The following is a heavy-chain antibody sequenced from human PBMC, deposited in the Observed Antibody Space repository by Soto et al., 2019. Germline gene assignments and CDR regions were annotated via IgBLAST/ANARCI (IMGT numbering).Heavy chain of an antibody. J-gene: IGHJ6*02. D-gene: IGHD2-2*02. CDR3: ARDGGYCSSTSCYTPYYYYGMDV. V-gene: IGHV1-18*01. Sequence: ASVKVSCKASGYTFTSYGISGVRQAPGQGLEWMGWISAYNGNTNYAQKLQGRVTMTTDTSTSTAYMELRSLRSDDTAVYYCARDGGYCSSTSCYTPYYYYGMDVWGQGTTVTVSS. CDR2: ISAYNGNT. CDR1: GYTFTSYG.